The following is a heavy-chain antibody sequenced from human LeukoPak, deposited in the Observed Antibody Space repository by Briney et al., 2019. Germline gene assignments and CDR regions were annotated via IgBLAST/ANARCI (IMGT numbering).Heavy chain of an antibody. D-gene: IGHD2-8*01. CDR1: GFTFSSYW. V-gene: IGHV3-7*01. J-gene: IGHJ4*02. Sequence: PGGSLRLSCEVSGFTFSSYWMSWVRQAPGKGLEWVANIKGDGSEKFYVDSVRGRFTVSRDNAKNSLYLHVNNLRAEDTAVYYCARGNGGDYLDFWGQGTLVTVSS. CDR2: IKGDGSEK. CDR3: ARGNGGDYLDF.